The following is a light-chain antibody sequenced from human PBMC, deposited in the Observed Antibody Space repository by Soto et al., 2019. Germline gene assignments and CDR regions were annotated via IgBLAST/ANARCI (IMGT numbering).Light chain of an antibody. CDR1: SSDVGGYNY. V-gene: IGLV2-14*01. Sequence: QSALTQPASVSGSPGQSITISCTRTSSDVGGYNYVSWYQQHPGKAPKLMIYDVSNRPSGVSNRFSGSKSGNTASLTISGLQAEDEADYDCSSYTSSSTLDVVFGGGTKLTVL. CDR2: DVS. J-gene: IGLJ2*01. CDR3: SSYTSSSTLDVV.